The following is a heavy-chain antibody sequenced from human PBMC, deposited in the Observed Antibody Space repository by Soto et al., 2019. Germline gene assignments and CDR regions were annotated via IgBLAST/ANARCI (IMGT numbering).Heavy chain of an antibody. Sequence: EVQLLESGGGLVQPGGSLRLSCAASGFAFRTFALSWVRQPPGMGLEWVSAISGNGGDTDYADSVKGRFTISRDNSKNTLFLQMDNLRAEDTAIYYCAGPGYSSQDYWGQGTLVTVSS. CDR2: ISGNGGDT. J-gene: IGHJ4*02. CDR1: GFAFRTFA. D-gene: IGHD5-18*01. V-gene: IGHV3-23*01. CDR3: AGPGYSSQDY.